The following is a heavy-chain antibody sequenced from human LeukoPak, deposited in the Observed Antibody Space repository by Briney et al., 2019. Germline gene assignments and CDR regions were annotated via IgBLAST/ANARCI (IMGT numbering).Heavy chain of an antibody. J-gene: IGHJ6*02. CDR1: GYTFTSYA. D-gene: IGHD6-13*01. CDR3: ARSSKGKDYYYGMDV. CDR2: INAGNGNT. V-gene: IGHV1-3*01. Sequence: ASVKVSCKASGYTFTSYAMDWVRQAPGQRLEWMGWINAGNGNTKYSQKFQGRVTITRDTSASTAYMELSSLRSEDTAVYYCARSSKGKDYYYGMDVWGQGTTVTVSS.